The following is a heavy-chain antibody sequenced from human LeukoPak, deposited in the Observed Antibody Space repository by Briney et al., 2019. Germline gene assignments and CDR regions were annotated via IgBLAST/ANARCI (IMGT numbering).Heavy chain of an antibody. CDR2: IYPGDSDT. Sequence: GESLKISCKGSGCRFTSYWIGWVRQMPGKGLGWMGMIYPGDSDTRYSPSFQGQVTISADKSISTAYLQWSSLKASDTAMYYCARPMGDILTGYFFDYWGQGTLVTVSS. D-gene: IGHD3-9*01. CDR3: ARPMGDILTGYFFDY. J-gene: IGHJ4*02. V-gene: IGHV5-51*01. CDR1: GCRFTSYW.